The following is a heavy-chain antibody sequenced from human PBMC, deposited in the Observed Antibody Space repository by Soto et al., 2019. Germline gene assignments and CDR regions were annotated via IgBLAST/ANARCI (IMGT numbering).Heavy chain of an antibody. J-gene: IGHJ6*02. D-gene: IGHD2-2*01. V-gene: IGHV3-30-3*01. CDR3: ARGAYQLPKTPYYYYGMDV. CDR2: ISYDGSNK. Sequence: GGSLRLSCAASGFTFSSYAMHWVRQAPGKGLEWVAVISYDGSNKYDADSVKGRFTISRDNSKNTLYLQMNSLRAEDTAVYYCARGAYQLPKTPYYYYGMDVWGQGTTVTVSS. CDR1: GFTFSSYA.